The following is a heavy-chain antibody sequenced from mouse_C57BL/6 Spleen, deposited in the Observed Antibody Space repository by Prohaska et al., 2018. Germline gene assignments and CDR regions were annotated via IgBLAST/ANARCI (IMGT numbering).Heavy chain of an antibody. CDR3: ARGGYYPLAY. V-gene: IGHV7-1*01. Sequence: GGGLVQSGRSLRLSCATSGFTFSDFYMEWVRQAPGKGLEWIAVSRNKANDYTTEYSASVKGRFIVSRDTSQSILYLQMNALRAEDTAIYYCARGGYYPLAYWGQGTLVTVSA. CDR2: SRNKANDYTT. D-gene: IGHD2-3*01. J-gene: IGHJ3*01. CDR1: GFTFSDFY.